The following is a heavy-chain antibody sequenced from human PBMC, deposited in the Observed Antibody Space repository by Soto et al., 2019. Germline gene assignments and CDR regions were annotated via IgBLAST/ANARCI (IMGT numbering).Heavy chain of an antibody. CDR1: GFTFSSYG. J-gene: IGHJ6*02. V-gene: IGHV3-30*18. CDR2: ISYDGSNK. CDR3: AKDQGYGSGKRTYGMDV. D-gene: IGHD3-10*01. Sequence: QVPLVESGGGVVQPGRSLRLSCAASGFTFSSYGMHWVRQAPGKGLEWVAVISYDGSNKYYADSVKGRFTISRDNSKNTLYLQMNSLRAEDTAVYYCAKDQGYGSGKRTYGMDVWGQGTTVTVSS.